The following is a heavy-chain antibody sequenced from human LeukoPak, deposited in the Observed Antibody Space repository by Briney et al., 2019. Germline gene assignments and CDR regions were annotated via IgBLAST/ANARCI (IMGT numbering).Heavy chain of an antibody. CDR3: ASYYYDSSGYSYYFDY. V-gene: IGHV4-59*01. J-gene: IGHJ4*02. CDR1: GGSISSYY. Sequence: PSETLSLTCTVSGGSISSYYWSWIRQPPGKGLGWIGYIYYSGSTNYNPSLKSRVTISVDTSKNQFSLKLSSVTAADTAVYYCASYYYDSSGYSYYFDYWGQGTLVTVSS. CDR2: IYYSGST. D-gene: IGHD3-22*01.